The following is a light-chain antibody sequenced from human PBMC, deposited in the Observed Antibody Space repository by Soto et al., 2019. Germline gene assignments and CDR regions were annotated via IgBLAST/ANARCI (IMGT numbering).Light chain of an antibody. CDR1: SSDVGTYNL. CDR3: CSYAGTRNRDV. J-gene: IGLJ1*01. V-gene: IGLV2-23*02. CDR2: GVN. Sequence: QSALTQPASLSGSPGQSITISCTGTSSDVGTYNLVSWYQQPPGKAPKLIIYGVNERPSGVSNRFSGSKSGHTASLTISGLQAEDEADYYCCSYAGTRNRDVFGPGTQLTVL.